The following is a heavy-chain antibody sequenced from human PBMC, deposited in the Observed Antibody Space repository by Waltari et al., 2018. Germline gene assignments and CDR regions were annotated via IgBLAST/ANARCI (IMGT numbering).Heavy chain of an antibody. V-gene: IGHV1-2*02. CDR2: INPNRGGT. CDR1: GYTFTGYY. CDR3: ARETLLMGGPDY. D-gene: IGHD3-16*01. J-gene: IGHJ4*02. Sequence: QVQLVQSGAEVKKPGASVKVSCKASGYTFTGYYMHWVRQAPGQGLEWRGWINPNRGGTNYAQKFQGRVTMTRDTSISTAYMELSRLRSDDTAVYYCARETLLMGGPDYWGQGTLVTVSS.